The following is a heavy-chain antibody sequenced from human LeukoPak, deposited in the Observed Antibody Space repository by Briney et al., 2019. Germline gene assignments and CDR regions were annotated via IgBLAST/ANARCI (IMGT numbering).Heavy chain of an antibody. D-gene: IGHD2-15*01. CDR2: ISSNGGST. V-gene: IGHV3-64*01. CDR1: GFTFSSYA. J-gene: IGHJ6*02. CDR3: ARSEPYYCSGGSCYSPVTGDPDYYYGMDV. Sequence: GGSLRLSCAASGFTFSSYAMHWVRQAPGKGREYVSAISSNGGSTYYANSVKGRFTISRDTSKNTLYLQMGSLRAEDMAVYYCARSEPYYCSGGSCYSPVTGDPDYYYGMDVWGQGTTVTVSS.